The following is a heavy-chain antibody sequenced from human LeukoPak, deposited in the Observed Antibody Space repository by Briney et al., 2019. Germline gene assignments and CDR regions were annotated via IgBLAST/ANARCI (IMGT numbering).Heavy chain of an antibody. Sequence: ASVKVSCKASGYTFTSYAMHWVRQAPGQRLEWMGWINAGNGNTKYSQKFQGRVTITRDTSAGTAYMELSSLRSEDTAVYYCARGVNYGDYDCYFDLWGRGTLVTVSS. V-gene: IGHV1-3*01. CDR3: ARGVNYGDYDCYFDL. D-gene: IGHD4-17*01. J-gene: IGHJ2*01. CDR1: GYTFTSYA. CDR2: INAGNGNT.